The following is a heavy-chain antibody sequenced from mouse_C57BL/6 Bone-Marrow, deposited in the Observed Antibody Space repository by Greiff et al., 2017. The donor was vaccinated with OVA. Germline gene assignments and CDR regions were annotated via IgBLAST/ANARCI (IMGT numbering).Heavy chain of an antibody. D-gene: IGHD2-5*01. V-gene: IGHV5-15*01. CDR2: ISNLAYSI. CDR1: GFTFSDYG. CDR3: ARHRIYSNPAWFAY. Sequence: EVMLVESGGGLVQPGGSLKLSCAASGFTFSDYGMAWVRQAPRKGPEWVAFISNLAYSIYYADTVTGRFTISRENAKNTLYLEMSSLRSEDTAMYYCARHRIYSNPAWFAYWGQGTLVTVSA. J-gene: IGHJ3*01.